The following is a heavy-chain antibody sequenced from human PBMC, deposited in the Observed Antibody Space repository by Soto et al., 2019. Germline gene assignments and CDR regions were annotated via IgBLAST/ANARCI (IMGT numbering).Heavy chain of an antibody. CDR3: ARDEWELLGGIYNY. CDR1: GFTFSSYS. V-gene: IGHV3-48*02. CDR2: IRSSSSTI. D-gene: IGHD1-26*01. J-gene: IGHJ4*02. Sequence: EVQLVESGGGLVQPGGSLRLSCAASGFTFSSYSMNWVRQAPGKGLEWVSYIRSSSSTIYYADSVKGRFTISRDNAKNSLYLQMNSLRDEDTAVYYCARDEWELLGGIYNYWGQGTLVTVSS.